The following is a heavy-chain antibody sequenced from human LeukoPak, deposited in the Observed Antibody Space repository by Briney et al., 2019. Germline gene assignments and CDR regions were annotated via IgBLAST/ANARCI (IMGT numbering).Heavy chain of an antibody. Sequence: GGSLRLSCAASGFNFSNYGIHWVRQAPGKGLEWVAVISYDGSNKYYADSVKGRFTISRDNSKNTLYLQMNSLRAEDTAVYYCATGYYDFWSGSLSPLDYWGQGTLVTVSS. CDR2: ISYDGSNK. V-gene: IGHV3-30*19. J-gene: IGHJ4*02. CDR1: GFNFSNYG. D-gene: IGHD3-3*01. CDR3: ATGYYDFWSGSLSPLDY.